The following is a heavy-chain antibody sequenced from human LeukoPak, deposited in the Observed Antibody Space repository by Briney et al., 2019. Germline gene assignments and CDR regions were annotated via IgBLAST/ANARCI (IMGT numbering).Heavy chain of an antibody. CDR2: MNPNSGNT. V-gene: IGHV1-8*03. J-gene: IGHJ3*02. CDR1: GYTFTSYD. CDR3: FIVVVPAATRNDAFDI. D-gene: IGHD2-2*01. Sequence: GASVKVSCKASGYTFTSYDINWVRQATGQGLEWMGWMNPNSGNTGYAQKFQGRVTITRNTSISTAYMELSSLRSEDTAVYYCFIVVVPAATRNDAFDIWSQGTMVTVSS.